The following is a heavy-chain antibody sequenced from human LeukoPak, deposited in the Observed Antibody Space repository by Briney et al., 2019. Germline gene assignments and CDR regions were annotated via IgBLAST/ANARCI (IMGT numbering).Heavy chain of an antibody. CDR2: INPNSGGT. J-gene: IGHJ5*02. D-gene: IGHD2-2*01. CDR1: GYTFTGYY. CDR3: ARGSSTSSAPRKDWFDP. Sequence: ASVTVSFTASGYTFTGYYMHWVRQAPAQGLEGMGCINPNSGGTNYAQKFQGRVTMTRDTSISTAYMELSRLRSDDTAVYYCARGSSTSSAPRKDWFDPWGQGTLVTVSS. V-gene: IGHV1-2*02.